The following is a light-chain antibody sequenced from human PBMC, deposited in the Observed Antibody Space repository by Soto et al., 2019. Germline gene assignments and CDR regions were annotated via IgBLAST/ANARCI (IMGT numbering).Light chain of an antibody. V-gene: IGKV1-5*03. CDR2: KAS. CDR1: QRLSSW. CDR3: QQYANWPPN. J-gene: IGKJ5*01. Sequence: IQMTQSASTTSASVGDRVPITCRASQRLSSWLAWYQQKPGKAPKLLIYKASTLKSGVPSRFSGSGSGTDFTLTISSLEPEDFAVYYCQQYANWPPNFGQGTRLE.